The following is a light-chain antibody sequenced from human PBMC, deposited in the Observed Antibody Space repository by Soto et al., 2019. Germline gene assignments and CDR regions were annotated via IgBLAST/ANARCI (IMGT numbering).Light chain of an antibody. CDR3: QQRSNWPLLT. J-gene: IGKJ4*01. CDR1: QSVSSSY. Sequence: GWPQSPGPLSLSPGARSPLPGRGRQSVSSSYLAWYQQNPGRAPPLLIYDASKRATGIPARFSGSGSGTDFSLTISSLEPEDFAVYYCQQRSNWPLLTFGRGTKVDI. V-gene: IGKV3-11*01. CDR2: DAS.